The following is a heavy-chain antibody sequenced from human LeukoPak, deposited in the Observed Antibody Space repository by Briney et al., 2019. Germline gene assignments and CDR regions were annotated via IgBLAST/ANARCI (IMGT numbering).Heavy chain of an antibody. Sequence: NPSETLSLTCAVYGGPFSGYYWSWIRQPPGKGLEWIGEINHSGSTNYNPSLKSRVTISVDTSKNQFSLKLSSVTAADTAVYYCARRGKRQLMNDGMDVWGQGTTATVSS. CDR1: GGPFSGYY. D-gene: IGHD2-2*01. V-gene: IGHV4-34*01. J-gene: IGHJ6*02. CDR2: INHSGST. CDR3: ARRGKRQLMNDGMDV.